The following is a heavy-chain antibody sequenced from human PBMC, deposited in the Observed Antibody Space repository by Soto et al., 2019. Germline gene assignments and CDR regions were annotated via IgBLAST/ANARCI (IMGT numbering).Heavy chain of an antibody. D-gene: IGHD5-18*01. CDR1: GGSISSYY. V-gene: IGHV4-34*01. Sequence: SETLSLTCTVSGGSISSYYWSWIRQPPGKGLEWIGEINHSGSTNYNPSLKSRVTISVDTSKNQFSLKLSSVTAADTAVYYCARVRSIGYSYGSGIDYWGQGTLVTVSS. CDR2: INHSGST. J-gene: IGHJ4*02. CDR3: ARVRSIGYSYGSGIDY.